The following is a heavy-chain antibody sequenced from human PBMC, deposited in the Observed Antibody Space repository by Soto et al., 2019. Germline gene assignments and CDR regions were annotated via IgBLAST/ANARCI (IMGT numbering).Heavy chain of an antibody. CDR2: ISAYNGNT. D-gene: IGHD6-19*01. V-gene: IGHV1-18*01. CDR3: ANFGWSFIFDY. CDR1: GYTFTSYG. J-gene: IGHJ4*02. Sequence: ASVKVSCKASGYTFTSYGISWVRQAPGQGLEWMGWISAYNGNTNYAQKLQGRVTMTTDTSTSTAYMELSSLRSEDTAVYYCANFGWSFIFDYWGQGTLVTVSS.